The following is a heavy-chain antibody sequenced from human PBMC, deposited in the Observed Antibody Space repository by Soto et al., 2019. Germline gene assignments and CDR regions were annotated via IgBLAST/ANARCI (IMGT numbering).Heavy chain of an antibody. CDR3: AKERAVVVPVSTSYFHYYGLNV. D-gene: IGHD2-2*01. CDR2: VGWNGGDI. V-gene: IGHV3-9*01. CDR1: GFTLDDYT. J-gene: IGHJ6*02. Sequence: VQLVESGGGLVQPGGSLRLSCAVSGFTLDDYTMHWVRQAPGKGLEWVSGVGWNGGDIVYADSVKGRFTVSRDNTRKSLYLEVNSLTTEDTAIYFCAKERAVVVPVSTSYFHYYGLNVWGQGTTVTVS.